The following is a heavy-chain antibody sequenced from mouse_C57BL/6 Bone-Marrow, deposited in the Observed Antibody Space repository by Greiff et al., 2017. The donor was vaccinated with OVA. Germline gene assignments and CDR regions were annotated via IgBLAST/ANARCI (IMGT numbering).Heavy chain of an antibody. V-gene: IGHV1-39*01. Sequence: VQLQQSGPELVKPGASVKMSCKASGYSFTDYNMHWVKQSTGKGLEWIGEINPNYGTTSYNQKFKGKATLTVDKSSSTTYMQLNSLTSEDSAVYYCAPVPFPVGYFDDWGTGTTVTVSS. J-gene: IGHJ1*03. D-gene: IGHD5-1*01. CDR3: APVPFPVGYFDD. CDR1: GYSFTDYN. CDR2: INPNYGTT.